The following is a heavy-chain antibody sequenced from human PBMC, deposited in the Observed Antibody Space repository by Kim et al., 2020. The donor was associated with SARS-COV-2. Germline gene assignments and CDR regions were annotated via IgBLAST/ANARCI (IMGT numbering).Heavy chain of an antibody. CDR2: IVVGSGNT. V-gene: IGHV1-58*01. CDR3: AAAGRYWELQYYYYGMDV. J-gene: IGHJ6*02. D-gene: IGHD1-26*01. Sequence: SVKVSCKASGFTFTSSAVQWVRQARGQRLEWIGWIVVGSGNTNYAQKFQERVTITRDMSTSTAYMELSSLRSEDTAVYYCAAAGRYWELQYYYYGMDVWGQGTTVTVSS. CDR1: GFTFTSSA.